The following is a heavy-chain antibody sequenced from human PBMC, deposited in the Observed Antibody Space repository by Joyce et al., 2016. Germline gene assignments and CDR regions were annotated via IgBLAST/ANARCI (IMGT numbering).Heavy chain of an antibody. CDR2: IYYSGST. D-gene: IGHD6-19*01. Sequence: QVQLQESGPGLVKPSETLSLTCTVSGGSISSYYWSWIRQPPGKGLEWIGYIYYSGSTNYNPSLKSRVTISVDTSKNQFSLKLSSVTAADTAVYYCATDSSGWLSNYYYGMDVWGQGTTVTVSS. CDR1: GGSISSYY. CDR3: ATDSSGWLSNYYYGMDV. V-gene: IGHV4-59*01. J-gene: IGHJ6*02.